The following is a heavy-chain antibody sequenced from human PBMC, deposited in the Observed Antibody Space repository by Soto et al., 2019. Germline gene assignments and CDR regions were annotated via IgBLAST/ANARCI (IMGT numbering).Heavy chain of an antibody. D-gene: IGHD1-7*01. V-gene: IGHV3-33*01. CDR2: LWYDGSHK. J-gene: IGHJ2*01. Sequence: PGGSLRLSCAASGFAFSSYGMHWVRQAPGKGLEWVAVLWYDGSHKFYAGSVKGRFTISRDNSKNTLYLQMNTLRVEDTAVYYCARDPKLNWNYDSWLDRIAGYGYFDLWGRGTLVPVSS. CDR3: ARDPKLNWNYDSWLDRIAGYGYFDL. CDR1: GFAFSSYG.